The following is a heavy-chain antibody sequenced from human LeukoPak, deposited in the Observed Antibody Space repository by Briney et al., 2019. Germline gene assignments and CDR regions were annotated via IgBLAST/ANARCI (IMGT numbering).Heavy chain of an antibody. CDR2: IYYSGST. Sequence: SETLSLTCTVSGGSISSSSYYWGWIRQPPGKGLEWIGSIYYSGSTYYNPSLKSRVTISVDTSKNQFSLKLSSVTAADTAVYYCARAVTQYMYDAFDIWGQGTMVTVSS. D-gene: IGHD4-17*01. J-gene: IGHJ3*02. CDR1: GGSISSSSYY. CDR3: ARAVTQYMYDAFDI. V-gene: IGHV4-39*07.